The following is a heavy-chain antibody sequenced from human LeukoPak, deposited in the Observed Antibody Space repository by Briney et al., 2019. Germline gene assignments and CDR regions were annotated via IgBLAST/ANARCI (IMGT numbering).Heavy chain of an antibody. D-gene: IGHD2-2*01. CDR1: GFTFSSYW. CDR3: AREGWVVPAVYYYYYYMDV. V-gene: IGHV3-7*01. J-gene: IGHJ6*03. Sequence: GGSLRLSCAASGFTFSSYWMSWVRQAPGKGLERVANIKQDGSEKYCVDSVKGRFTISRDNAKNSLYLQMNSLRAEDTAVYYCAREGWVVPAVYYYYYYMDVWGKGTTVTVSS. CDR2: IKQDGSEK.